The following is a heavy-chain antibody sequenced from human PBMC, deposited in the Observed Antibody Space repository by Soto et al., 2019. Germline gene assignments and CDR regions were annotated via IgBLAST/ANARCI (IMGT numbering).Heavy chain of an antibody. V-gene: IGHV3-30-3*01. CDR1: GFTFSSYA. CDR2: ISYDGSNK. CDR3: ARDRSVRGVFDY. Sequence: GGSLRLSCAASGFTFSSYAMHWVRQAPGKGLEWVAVISYDGSNKYYADSVKGRFTISRDNSKNTLYLQMNSLRAEDTAVYYCARDRSVRGVFDYWGQGTLVTVSS. J-gene: IGHJ4*02. D-gene: IGHD3-10*02.